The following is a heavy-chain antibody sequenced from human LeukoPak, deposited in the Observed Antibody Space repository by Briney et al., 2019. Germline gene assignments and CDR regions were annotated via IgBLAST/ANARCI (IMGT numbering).Heavy chain of an antibody. V-gene: IGHV5-10-1*01. CDR2: IDPSDSYT. J-gene: IGHJ4*02. CDR1: GYSFSTYW. Sequence: GESLRISCKASGYSFSTYWISWVRQMAGKGLEWMGRIDPSDSYTNYSPSFQGHVTISTDKSITTAYLQWSSLKASDTAMYYCARAPYYASSFYFWGQGTPVTVSS. CDR3: ARAPYYASSFYF. D-gene: IGHD3-3*01.